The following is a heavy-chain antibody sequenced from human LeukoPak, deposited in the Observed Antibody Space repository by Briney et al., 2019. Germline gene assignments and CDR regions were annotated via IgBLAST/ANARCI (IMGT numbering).Heavy chain of an antibody. CDR3: ARAWHGDYYYDY. J-gene: IGHJ4*02. CDR2: ISSSGSTI. CDR1: GFTFSSYE. V-gene: IGHV3-48*03. Sequence: GGSLRLSCAASGFTFSSYEMNWVRQAPGEGLEWVSYISSSGSTIYYADSVKGRFTISRDNSKNTLYLQMNSLRAEDTAVYYCARAWHGDYYYDYWGQGTLVTVSS. D-gene: IGHD4-17*01.